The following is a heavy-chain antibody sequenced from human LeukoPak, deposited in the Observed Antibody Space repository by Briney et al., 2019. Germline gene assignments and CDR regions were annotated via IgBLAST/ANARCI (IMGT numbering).Heavy chain of an antibody. J-gene: IGHJ4*02. Sequence: PSETLSLTCAVYGPTLVRSSYYSTWIRPPPRNGLEWIGSIYYSGSTSYNPSLKSRVSISIDTSKNQLSLKLNSVTAADTAVYYCARPYSTDWYGGFDYWGQGTLVTVSS. CDR1: GPTLVRSSYY. D-gene: IGHD6-19*01. CDR3: ARPYSTDWYGGFDY. V-gene: IGHV4-39*01. CDR2: IYYSGST.